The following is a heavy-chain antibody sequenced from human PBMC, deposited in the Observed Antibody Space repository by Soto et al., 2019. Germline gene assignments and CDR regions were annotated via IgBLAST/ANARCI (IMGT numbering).Heavy chain of an antibody. CDR1: GGTFSGYA. CDR3: AKDPRSITVTKSIEDFQH. Sequence: QAQLMQSGAEMKKPGSSVKVSCKASGGTFSGYALSWVRQAPGQGLEWMGGIIPVLGIKNYAQKFQDRITIAADESTGTASLDLRDLKSEDTAIYYCAKDPRSITVTKSIEDFQHWGTGTLVTVSS. J-gene: IGHJ1*01. D-gene: IGHD1-20*01. CDR2: IIPVLGIK. V-gene: IGHV1-69*01.